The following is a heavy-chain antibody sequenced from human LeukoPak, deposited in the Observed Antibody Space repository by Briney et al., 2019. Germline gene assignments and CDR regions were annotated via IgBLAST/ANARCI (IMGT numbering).Heavy chain of an antibody. J-gene: IGHJ4*02. D-gene: IGHD3-3*01. CDR3: ARLPDFWTLPGDY. CDR2: IYYSGST. Sequence: KASETLSLTCAVYGGSFSGYYWGWIRQPPGKGLEWIGSIYYSGSTYYNPSRKSRVTISVETSRNRFSLKLGSVTAADTAVYYCARLPDFWTLPGDYWGQGTLVTVFS. V-gene: IGHV4-39*01. CDR1: GGSFSGYY.